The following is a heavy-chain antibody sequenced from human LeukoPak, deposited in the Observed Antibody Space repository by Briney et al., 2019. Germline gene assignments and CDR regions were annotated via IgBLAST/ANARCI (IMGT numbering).Heavy chain of an antibody. CDR1: GYTFTGYY. J-gene: IGHJ4*02. CDR3: ARAGGENTVLDY. V-gene: IGHV1-69*06. D-gene: IGHD4-11*01. Sequence: GASVKVSCKASGYTFTGYYMHWVRQAPGQGLEWMGGIIPMSGTANYAQKFQGRVTITADKSTSTAYMELSSLRSEDTAVYYCARAGGENTVLDYWGQGTLVTVSS. CDR2: IIPMSGTA.